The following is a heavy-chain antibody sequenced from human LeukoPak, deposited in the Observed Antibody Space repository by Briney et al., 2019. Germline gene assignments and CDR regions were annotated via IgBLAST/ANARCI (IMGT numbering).Heavy chain of an antibody. CDR3: ARGIGSFYYFDY. Sequence: SETLSLTCAVYGGSFSGYYWSWIRQPPGKGLEWIGEINHSGSTNYNPSLKSRVIISVDTSKNQFSLKLSSVTAADTAVYYCARGIGSFYYFDYWGQGARVTVSS. J-gene: IGHJ4*02. V-gene: IGHV4-34*01. CDR1: GGSFSGYY. D-gene: IGHD2-15*01. CDR2: INHSGST.